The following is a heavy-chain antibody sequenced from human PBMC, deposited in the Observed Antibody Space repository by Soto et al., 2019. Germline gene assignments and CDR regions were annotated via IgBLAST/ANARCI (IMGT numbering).Heavy chain of an antibody. V-gene: IGHV3-30-3*01. CDR3: ARAARSGAFDI. CDR2: ISYDGSNK. J-gene: IGHJ3*02. D-gene: IGHD1-26*01. Sequence: ESGGGVVQPGRSLRLSCAASGFTFSSYAMHWVRQAPGKGLEWVAVISYDGSNKYYADSVKGRFTISRDNSKNTLYLQMNSLRAEDTAVYYCARAARSGAFDIWGQGTMVTVSS. CDR1: GFTFSSYA.